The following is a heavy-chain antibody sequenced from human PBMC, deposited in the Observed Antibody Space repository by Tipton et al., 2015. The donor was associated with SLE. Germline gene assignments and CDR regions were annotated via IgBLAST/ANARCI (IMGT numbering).Heavy chain of an antibody. CDR3: ARLTPWGYDY. V-gene: IGHV3-33*08. CDR1: GFTFSSYA. Sequence: SLRLSCAASGFTFSSYAMHWVRQAPGKGLEWVAVIWYDGTNKHYADSVKGRFTISRDNSKNTLYLQMNSLRAEDTAMYYCARLTPWGYDYWGPGMLVTVSS. J-gene: IGHJ4*02. CDR2: IWYDGTNK. D-gene: IGHD7-27*01.